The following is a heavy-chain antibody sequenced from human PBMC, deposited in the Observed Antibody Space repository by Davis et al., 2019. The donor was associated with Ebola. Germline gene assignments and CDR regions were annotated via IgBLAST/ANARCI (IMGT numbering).Heavy chain of an antibody. V-gene: IGHV3-21*01. Sequence: GQSLKISCAGSEFIFSDYSMSWVRQAPGKGLEWVSSISEVGTYISYSHSVRGRFTISRDNARNSLYLQMNSLRAEDTAVYYCARDVVDAAIGGLDVWGQGTTVTVSS. J-gene: IGHJ6*02. CDR3: ARDVVDAAIGGLDV. D-gene: IGHD2-2*01. CDR1: EFIFSDYS. CDR2: ISEVGTYI.